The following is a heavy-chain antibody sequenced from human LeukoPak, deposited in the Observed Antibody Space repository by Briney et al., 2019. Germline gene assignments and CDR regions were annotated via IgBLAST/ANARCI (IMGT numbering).Heavy chain of an antibody. D-gene: IGHD2/OR15-2a*01. V-gene: IGHV3-30-3*01. CDR3: ARGLLERGPFDP. J-gene: IGHJ5*02. Sequence: GGSLRLSWAASGFTFSSYAMHWVRQAPGKGLEWVAVISYDGSNKYYADSVKGRFTISRDNSKNTLYLQMNSLRAEDTAVYYCARGLLERGPFDPWGQGTLVTVSS. CDR1: GFTFSSYA. CDR2: ISYDGSNK.